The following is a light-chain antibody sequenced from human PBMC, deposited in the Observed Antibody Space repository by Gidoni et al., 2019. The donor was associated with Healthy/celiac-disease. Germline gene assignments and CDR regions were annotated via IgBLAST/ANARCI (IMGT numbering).Light chain of an antibody. J-gene: IGLJ3*02. Sequence: QSVLTQPPSASGPPGQRVTIPCSGSSSNIGSNTVHWYQQLPGTAPKLLIYSNNQRPSGVPDRFSGSKSGTSASLASSGLQSEDEADYYCAAWDDSLNGWGFGGGTKLTVL. CDR3: AAWDDSLNGWG. CDR1: SSNIGSNT. CDR2: SNN. V-gene: IGLV1-44*01.